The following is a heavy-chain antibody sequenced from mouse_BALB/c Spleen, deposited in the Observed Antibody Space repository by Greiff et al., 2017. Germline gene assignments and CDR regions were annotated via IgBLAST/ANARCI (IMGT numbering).Heavy chain of an antibody. Sequence: DVKLVESGGGLVKPGGSLKLSCAASGFTFSSYTMSWVRQTPEKRLEWVATISSGGGNTYYPDSVKGRFTISRDNAKNNLYLQMSSLRSEDTALYYCATSFITTVVAPSYWYFDVWGAGTTVTVSS. D-gene: IGHD1-1*01. CDR1: GFTFSSYT. CDR2: ISSGGGNT. J-gene: IGHJ1*01. CDR3: ATSFITTVVAPSYWYFDV. V-gene: IGHV5-9*03.